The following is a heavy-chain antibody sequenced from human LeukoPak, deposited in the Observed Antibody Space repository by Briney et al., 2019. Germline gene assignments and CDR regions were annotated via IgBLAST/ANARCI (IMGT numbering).Heavy chain of an antibody. CDR2: IYHTGST. D-gene: IGHD6-13*01. Sequence: PSGTLSLTCAVSGGSISSNYWWSWVRQPPGKGLEWIGEIYHTGSTNYNPSLKSRVTISLDKSKNQFSLKLSSVTAADTAMYYCARVSEVGVAAAGRQTPWYFDLWGRGTLVTVSS. CDR3: ARVSEVGVAAAGRQTPWYFDL. V-gene: IGHV4-4*02. J-gene: IGHJ2*01. CDR1: GGSISSNYW.